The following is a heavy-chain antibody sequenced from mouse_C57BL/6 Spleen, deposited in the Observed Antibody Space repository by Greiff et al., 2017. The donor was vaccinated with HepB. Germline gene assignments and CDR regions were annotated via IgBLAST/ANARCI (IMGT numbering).Heavy chain of an antibody. J-gene: IGHJ1*03. D-gene: IGHD1-1*01. CDR2: IHPNSGST. Sequence: QVQLKESGAELVKPGASVKLSCKASGYTFTSYWMHWVKQRPGQGLEWIGMIHPNSGSTNYNEKFKSKATLTVDKSSSTAYMQLSSLTSEDSAVYYCASGEGSSPYWYFDVWGTGTTVTVSS. CDR3: ASGEGSSPYWYFDV. CDR1: GYTFTSYW. V-gene: IGHV1-64*01.